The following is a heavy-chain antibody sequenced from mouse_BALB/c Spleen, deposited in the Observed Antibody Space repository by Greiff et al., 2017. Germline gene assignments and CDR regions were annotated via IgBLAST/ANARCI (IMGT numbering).Heavy chain of an antibody. CDR2: INPYNDGT. D-gene: IGHD2-3*01. Sequence: VQLKESGPELVKPGASVKMSCKASGYTFTSYVMHWVKQKPGQGLEWIGYINPYNDGTKYNEKFKGKATLTSDKSSSTAYMELSSLTSEDSAVYYCARGEDGYYGAMDYWGQGTSVTVSS. CDR3: ARGEDGYYGAMDY. J-gene: IGHJ4*01. CDR1: GYTFTSYV. V-gene: IGHV1-14*01.